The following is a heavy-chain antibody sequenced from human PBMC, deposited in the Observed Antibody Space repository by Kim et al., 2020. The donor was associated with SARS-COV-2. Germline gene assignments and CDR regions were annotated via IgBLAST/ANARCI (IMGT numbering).Heavy chain of an antibody. D-gene: IGHD3-22*01. V-gene: IGHV2-5*02. CDR1: GFSLSSRGVA. CDR3: AHSVRQYYDMSGSPYYFDS. Sequence: SGPTLVNPTQTLTLTCMFSGFSLSSRGVAVGWIRQPPGKALEWLALMYWEGDKRYTSSLKDRLTITKGTSENQVVLTMTNMDPVDTATYFCAHSVRQYYDMSGSPYYFDSWGQGAQVTVSS. CDR2: MYWEGDK. J-gene: IGHJ4*02.